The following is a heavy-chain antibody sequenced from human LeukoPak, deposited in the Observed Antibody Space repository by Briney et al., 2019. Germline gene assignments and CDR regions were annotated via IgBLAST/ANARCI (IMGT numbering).Heavy chain of an antibody. J-gene: IGHJ4*02. CDR3: VRVRRRDVLTTSYYFDY. Sequence: GGSLRLSCAASGFTVSGNYMSWVRQAPGKGLEWVSVIYTGDSTYYADSVKGRFTISRDNSKNTLYLQMNSLRAEDTAVYYCVRVRRRDVLTTSYYFDYWGQGTLVTVSS. CDR1: GFTVSGNY. D-gene: IGHD3-9*01. V-gene: IGHV3-66*02. CDR2: IYTGDST.